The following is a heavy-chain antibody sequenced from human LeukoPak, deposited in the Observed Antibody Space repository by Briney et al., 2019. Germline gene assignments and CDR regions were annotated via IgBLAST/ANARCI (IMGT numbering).Heavy chain of an antibody. D-gene: IGHD4-23*01. J-gene: IGHJ5*02. CDR3: AREANFGGNLNWLDP. V-gene: IGHV1-69*13. CDR1: GGTFRGNG. CDR2: IIPMFDSR. Sequence: ASVKVSCKASGGTFRGNGYNWVREAPGQGLEWMGGIIPMFDSRSYAQKFQGRVTLTSDESRTTVYTELSNLTTEDTAIYYCAREANFGGNLNWLDPWGQGTLVTVSS.